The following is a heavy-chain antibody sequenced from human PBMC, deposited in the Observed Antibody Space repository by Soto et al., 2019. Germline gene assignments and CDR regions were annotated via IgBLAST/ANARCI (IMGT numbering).Heavy chain of an antibody. CDR3: ARHGGSYSFDY. J-gene: IGHJ4*02. D-gene: IGHD3-10*01. CDR2: HPYSGST. Sequence: SEPLTRNATASTVSRIGYYWGWLRQPQGKGLAWIGYHPYSGSTDYNPPLKSRVTISVDTSKNQFSLKLSSATAADTAVYYCARHGGSYSFDYWGQGTLVSVS. V-gene: IGHV4-59*08. CDR1: TVSRIGYY.